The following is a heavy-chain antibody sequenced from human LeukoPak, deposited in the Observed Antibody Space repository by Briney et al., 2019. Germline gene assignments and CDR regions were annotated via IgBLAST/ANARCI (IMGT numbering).Heavy chain of an antibody. CDR2: IYTSGST. J-gene: IGHJ4*02. Sequence: SETLSLTCTVSGGSLSTSNYYWSWIRQPAGKGLEWIGRIYTSGSTNYNPSLKSRVTMSVDTSKNQFSLKLSSVTAADTAVYYCARGEMATATFDYWGQGTLVTVSS. V-gene: IGHV4-61*02. D-gene: IGHD5-24*01. CDR1: GGSLSTSNYY. CDR3: ARGEMATATFDY.